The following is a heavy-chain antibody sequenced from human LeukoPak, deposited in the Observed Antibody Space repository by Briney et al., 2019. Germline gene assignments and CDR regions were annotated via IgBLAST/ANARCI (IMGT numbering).Heavy chain of an antibody. CDR1: GFTFSDFW. Sequence: GGSLRLSCAASGFTFSDFWMSWVRQAPGKGLECVASTNEAGGDKLYVDSVKGRFTISRDNSKNSLSLQMNSLTAEDTAIYYCAIATTGRGAFGSWGQGTLVLVSS. D-gene: IGHD1-1*01. CDR3: AIATTGRGAFGS. CDR2: TNEAGGDK. V-gene: IGHV3-7*01. J-gene: IGHJ4*02.